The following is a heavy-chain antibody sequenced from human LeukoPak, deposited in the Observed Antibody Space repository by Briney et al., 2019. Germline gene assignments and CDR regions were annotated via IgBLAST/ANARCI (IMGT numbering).Heavy chain of an antibody. CDR3: ARNPPEVVPAATRYWFDP. CDR1: GGTFSSYA. CDR2: IIPIFGTA. D-gene: IGHD2-2*01. V-gene: IGHV1-69*05. Sequence: ASVTVSCKASGGTFSSYAISWVRQAPGQGLEWMGGIIPIFGTANYAQKFQGRVTITTDESTSTAYMELSSLRSEDTAVYYCARNPPEVVPAATRYWFDPWGQGTLVTVSS. J-gene: IGHJ5*02.